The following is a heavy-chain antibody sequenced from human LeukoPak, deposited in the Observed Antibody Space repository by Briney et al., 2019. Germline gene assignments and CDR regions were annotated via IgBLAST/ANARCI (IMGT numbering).Heavy chain of an antibody. CDR3: ARETSGYSYGPENFDY. CDR2: IKQDGSEK. CDR1: GFTFSSYW. V-gene: IGHV3-7*01. J-gene: IGHJ4*02. D-gene: IGHD5-18*01. Sequence: GGSLRLSCAASGFTFSSYWMSWVRQAPGKGLEWVANIKQDGSEKYYVDSVKGRFTISRDNAKNSLYLQMNSLRAEDTAVYYCARETSGYSYGPENFDYWGQGTLVTVSS.